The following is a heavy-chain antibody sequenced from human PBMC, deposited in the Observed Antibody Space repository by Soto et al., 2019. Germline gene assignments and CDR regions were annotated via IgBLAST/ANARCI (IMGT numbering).Heavy chain of an antibody. Sequence: ASVKVSCKASGYTFTGYYMHWVRQAPGQGLEWMGWINPNIGVANYAQKFQGRVTITTDKSMSTAYMELSSLRSEDTAVYYCARTTVTRAFDIWGQGTMVTVSS. D-gene: IGHD4-17*01. CDR2: INPNIGVA. CDR3: ARTTVTRAFDI. V-gene: IGHV1-2*02. J-gene: IGHJ3*02. CDR1: GYTFTGYY.